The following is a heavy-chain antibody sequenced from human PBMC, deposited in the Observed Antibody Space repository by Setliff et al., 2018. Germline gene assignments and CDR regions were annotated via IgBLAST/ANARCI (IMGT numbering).Heavy chain of an antibody. V-gene: IGHV1-69*13. CDR2: IIPIFGTA. D-gene: IGHD3-10*01. CDR3: AGGQPLVRKYYYYMDV. J-gene: IGHJ6*03. Sequence: SVKVSCKASGGTFSSYAISWVRQAPGQGLEWMGGIIPIFGTANYAQKFQGRVTITADESTSTAYMELSSLRSEDPAVYYCAGGQPLVRKYYYYMDVWGKGTTVTVSS. CDR1: GGTFSSYA.